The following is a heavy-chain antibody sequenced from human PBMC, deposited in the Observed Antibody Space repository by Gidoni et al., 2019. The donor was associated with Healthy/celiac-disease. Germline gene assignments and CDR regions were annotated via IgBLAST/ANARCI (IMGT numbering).Heavy chain of an antibody. CDR3: AKGGRWLQLGFLGMDV. Sequence: EVQLLESGGGLVQPGGSLRLSCAASGFTFSSYAMSWVRQAPGKGLEWVSAISGSGGSTYYAESVKGRFTISRDNSKNTLYLQMNSLRAEDTAVYYCAKGGRWLQLGFLGMDVWGQGTTVTVSS. CDR2: ISGSGGST. J-gene: IGHJ6*02. CDR1: GFTFSSYA. V-gene: IGHV3-23*01. D-gene: IGHD5-12*01.